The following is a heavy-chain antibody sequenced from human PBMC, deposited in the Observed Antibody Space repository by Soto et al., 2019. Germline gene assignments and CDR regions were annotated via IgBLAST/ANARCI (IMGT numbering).Heavy chain of an antibody. Sequence: EVQLVESGGGLVQPGGSLRLSCAASGFTFSTYDMHWVRQATGKGLEWVSAIGTAGDTYYPGSVKGRFTISRENANNSLYRQMNCLRAVDTAVYYCARAPDHYDSSRFYYGTAVSVQGTTVTVSS. V-gene: IGHV3-13*01. CDR2: IGTAGDT. J-gene: IGHJ6*02. D-gene: IGHD3-22*01. CDR1: GFTFSTYD. CDR3: ARAPDHYDSSRFYYGTAV.